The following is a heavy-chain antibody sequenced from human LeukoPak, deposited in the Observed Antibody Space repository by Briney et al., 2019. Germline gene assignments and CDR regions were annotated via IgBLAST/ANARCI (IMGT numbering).Heavy chain of an antibody. D-gene: IGHD6-19*01. Sequence: PSETLSLTCAVYGGSFSGYYWSWIRQPPGKGLEWIGEINHSGSTNYNPSLKSRVTISVDTSKNQFSLKLSSVTAADTAVYYCARGRYSSGWYRLGTNNYYFDYWGQGTLVTVSS. CDR3: ARGRYSSGWYRLGTNNYYFDY. CDR2: INHSGST. J-gene: IGHJ4*02. CDR1: GGSFSGYY. V-gene: IGHV4-34*01.